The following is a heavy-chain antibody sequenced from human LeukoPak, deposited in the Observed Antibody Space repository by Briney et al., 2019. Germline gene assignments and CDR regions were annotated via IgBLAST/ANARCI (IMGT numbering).Heavy chain of an antibody. D-gene: IGHD2-8*01. J-gene: IGHJ4*02. Sequence: GASVKVSCKASGYTFTGYYMHWVRQAPGQGLEWMGWINPNSGGTNYAQKFQGRVTMTRDTSISTAYMELSRLRSDDTAVYYCARGVSDIVLMVYAIDTNFDYWGQGTLVTVSS. CDR2: INPNSGGT. CDR3: ARGVSDIVLMVYAIDTNFDY. V-gene: IGHV1-2*02. CDR1: GYTFTGYY.